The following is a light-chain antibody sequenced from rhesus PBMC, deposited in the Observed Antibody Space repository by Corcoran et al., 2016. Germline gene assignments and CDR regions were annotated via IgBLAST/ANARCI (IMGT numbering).Light chain of an antibody. CDR1: ENVNNY. J-gene: IGKJ4*01. CDR3: QHSYGTPLT. Sequence: DIQMTQSPSSLSASVGDRVTITCRASENVNNYLHWYQRKPGKAPKLLIYDAATLQSGVPSRFSGSGSGTDYTFTISSLQPEDVASYYCQHSYGTPLTFGGGTKVDIK. CDR2: DAA. V-gene: IGKV1-74*01.